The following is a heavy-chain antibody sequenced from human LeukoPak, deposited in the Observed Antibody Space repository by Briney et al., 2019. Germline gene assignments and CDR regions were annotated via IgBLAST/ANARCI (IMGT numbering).Heavy chain of an antibody. V-gene: IGHV3-23*01. CDR2: ISANTYNT. CDR3: AKATPDSSLVSGL. J-gene: IGHJ4*02. D-gene: IGHD3-22*01. CDR1: GFTFSIYG. Sequence: GGTLRLSCAASGFTFSIYGMSWVRQAPGKGLEWVSAISANTYNTYYADSVKGRFTISRDNSKNTLYLQLNSLRAEDTAVYYCAKATPDSSLVSGLWGQGTLVTVSS.